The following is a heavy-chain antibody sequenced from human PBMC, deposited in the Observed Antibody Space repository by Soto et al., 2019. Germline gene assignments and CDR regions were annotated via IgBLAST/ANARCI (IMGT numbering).Heavy chain of an antibody. D-gene: IGHD1-26*01. J-gene: IGHJ6*02. V-gene: IGHV3-30*04. CDR2: ISNDGSLE. CDR3: ARDRWQQLPYYYGMDV. Sequence: GGSLRLSCAPSGFTFYSYAMHWVRQAPGKGLEWVAVISNDGSLEYYADSVKGRFTISRDNSKNTLYLQMNSLRVEDTAVYYCARDRWQQLPYYYGMDVWGQGTTVTVSS. CDR1: GFTFYSYA.